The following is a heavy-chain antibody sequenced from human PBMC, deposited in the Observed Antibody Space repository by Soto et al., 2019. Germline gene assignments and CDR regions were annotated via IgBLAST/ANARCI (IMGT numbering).Heavy chain of an antibody. Sequence: QLQLQESGSGLVKPSQTLSLTCAVSGGSISSGGYSWSWIRQPPGKGLEWIGYIYHSGSPYYNPSLKIRVTISGDRSKNQFSLQLSSVTAADTAVYCCAAGGGLPRYYWGQGTLFTVSS. CDR2: IYHSGSP. J-gene: IGHJ4*02. D-gene: IGHD5-12*01. CDR1: GGSISSGGYS. V-gene: IGHV4-30-2*01. CDR3: AAGGGLPRYY.